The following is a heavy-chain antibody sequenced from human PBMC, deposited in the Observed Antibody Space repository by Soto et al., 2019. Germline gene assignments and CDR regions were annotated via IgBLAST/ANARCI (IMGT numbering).Heavy chain of an antibody. CDR2: VSGGDGST. J-gene: IGHJ2*01. V-gene: IGHV3-23*01. CDR3: TKQGYYWYFDI. Sequence: EGQLLESGGGLVQPGGSLRLSCAASGFTFSTYTMHWVRQAPGKGLEWVSGVSGGDGSTYYADSLKGRFSISRDNAKNTVDLEINSLTAEDTAVYYCTKQGYYWYFDIWGRGTLVTGSS. CDR1: GFTFSTYT. D-gene: IGHD5-12*01.